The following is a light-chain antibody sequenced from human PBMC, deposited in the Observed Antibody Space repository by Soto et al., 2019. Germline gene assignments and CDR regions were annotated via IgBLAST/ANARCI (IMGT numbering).Light chain of an antibody. V-gene: IGKV1-33*01. CDR1: QDISNY. CDR2: DSS. Sequence: DIQMTQSPSSLSASVGDRVTITCQASQDISNYLNWYQQKPGKAPKLLIYDSSNLETGVPSRFSGGGSGTDFTFTISSLQHEDIATYYCQQYDNLLIFTFGPGTKVDMK. J-gene: IGKJ3*01. CDR3: QQYDNLLIFT.